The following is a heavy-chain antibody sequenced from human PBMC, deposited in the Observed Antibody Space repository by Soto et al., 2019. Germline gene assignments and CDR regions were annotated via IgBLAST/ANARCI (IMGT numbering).Heavy chain of an antibody. CDR1: GFTFSNAW. CDR3: TTVYTHDPRV. CDR2: IKTKIDGGAT. Sequence: QLVESGGGSVIPGGSLRLSCAASGFTFSNAWMSWVRQSPEKGLEWVARIKTKIDGGATHYAAPVKGRFTISRDDEESSLYLQMNSLKTEDSGRYYCTTVYTHDPRVWGRGTVVTVSS. J-gene: IGHJ3*01. V-gene: IGHV3-15*01. D-gene: IGHD3-16*01.